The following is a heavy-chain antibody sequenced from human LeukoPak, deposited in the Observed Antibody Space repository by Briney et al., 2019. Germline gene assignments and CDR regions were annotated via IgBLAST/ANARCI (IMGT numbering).Heavy chain of an antibody. CDR1: GFTFSSYA. D-gene: IGHD6-19*01. CDR3: ANAAVAGTLPHYYYGMDV. J-gene: IGHJ6*02. CDR2: ISYDGSNK. Sequence: HPGGSLRLSRAASGFTFSSYAMHWVRQAPGKGLEWVAVISYDGSNKYYADSVKGRFTISRDNSKNTLYLQMNSLRAEDTAVYYCANAAVAGTLPHYYYGMDVWGQGTTVTVSS. V-gene: IGHV3-30*04.